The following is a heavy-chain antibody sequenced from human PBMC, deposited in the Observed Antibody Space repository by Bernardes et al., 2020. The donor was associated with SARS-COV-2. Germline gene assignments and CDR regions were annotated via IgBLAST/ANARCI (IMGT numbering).Heavy chain of an antibody. CDR1: GGSISRYY. CDR3: ALTSGYADWYFDL. CDR2: IYYIGST. J-gene: IGHJ2*01. D-gene: IGHD5-12*01. Sequence: SETLSLTCTVSGGSISRYYWSWIRQPPGKGLEWIGYIYYIGSTNYNPSLKSRVTISVDTSKNQFSLKLSSVTAADTAVYYCALTSGYADWYFDLWGRGTLVTVSS. V-gene: IGHV4-59*01.